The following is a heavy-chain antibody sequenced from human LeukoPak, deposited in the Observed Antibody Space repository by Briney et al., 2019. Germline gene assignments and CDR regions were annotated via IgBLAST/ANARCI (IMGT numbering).Heavy chain of an antibody. CDR3: AKDRSGSYSQGLDY. D-gene: IGHD1-26*01. CDR2: IRYDGTNK. V-gene: IGHV3-30*02. J-gene: IGHJ4*02. CDR1: GFIFSSYG. Sequence: PGGSLRLSCAASGFIFSSYGMHWVRQAPGKGLEWVAFIRYDGTNKYYADSVKGRFTISRDNSKNTLYLQMNRLRAEDTAVYYCAKDRSGSYSQGLDYWGQGTLVTVSS.